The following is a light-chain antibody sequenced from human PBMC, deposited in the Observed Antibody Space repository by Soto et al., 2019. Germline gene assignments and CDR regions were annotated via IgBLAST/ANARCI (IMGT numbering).Light chain of an antibody. V-gene: IGLV2-14*01. Sequence: QSALTQPASVSRSPGQSITISCTGTSSDVGGYNFVSWFQQHPGKAPKLMIYDVSSRPSGVSNRFSGSKSGNTASLTISGLQAEDEADYYCSSYTSRSTLVFGTGTKVTVL. CDR2: DVS. J-gene: IGLJ1*01. CDR1: SSDVGGYNF. CDR3: SSYTSRSTLV.